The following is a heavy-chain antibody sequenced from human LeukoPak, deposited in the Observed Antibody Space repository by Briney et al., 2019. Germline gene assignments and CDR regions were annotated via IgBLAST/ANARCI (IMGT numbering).Heavy chain of an antibody. D-gene: IGHD3-10*01. CDR1: GGYFSGYY. Sequence: SETLSLTCAVYGGYFSGYYWSWIRPPPGKGLEWIGEINHSGSTNCNPSLKSRVTISVDTSKNQFSLKLSSVTAADTAVYYCARSPMVRGVIFDYWGQGTLVTVSS. CDR3: ARSPMVRGVIFDY. CDR2: INHSGST. V-gene: IGHV4-34*01. J-gene: IGHJ4*02.